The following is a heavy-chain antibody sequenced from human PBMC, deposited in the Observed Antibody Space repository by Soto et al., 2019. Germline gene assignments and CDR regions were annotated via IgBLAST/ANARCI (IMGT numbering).Heavy chain of an antibody. Sequence: PGGSLRLSCAASGFIFSNYAMNWVRQGPGKGLEWVSVIGGRAARTNYADSVKGRFTVSRDNSKNTLYLQMNSLRAEDTAVYYCAKGFTMIDPDAFDIWGQGTMVTVSS. D-gene: IGHD3-22*01. V-gene: IGHV3-23*01. CDR1: GFIFSNYA. J-gene: IGHJ3*02. CDR2: IGGRAART. CDR3: AKGFTMIDPDAFDI.